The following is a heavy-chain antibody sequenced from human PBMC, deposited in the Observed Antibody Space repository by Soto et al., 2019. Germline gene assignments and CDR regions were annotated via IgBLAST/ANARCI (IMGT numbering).Heavy chain of an antibody. CDR2: INEDGGTT. V-gene: IGHV3-74*01. J-gene: IGHJ6*02. D-gene: IGHD3-10*01. CDR3: ASDLSGRADV. Sequence: GRSLRLSCAASGITLSSYRMHWGRQTPGKGLVWVSRINEDGGTTDYADCVKGRFTITRDNAKNTLYLQMNSLRVEDTAVYYCASDLSGRADVWGQGTTGTVSS. CDR1: GITLSSYR.